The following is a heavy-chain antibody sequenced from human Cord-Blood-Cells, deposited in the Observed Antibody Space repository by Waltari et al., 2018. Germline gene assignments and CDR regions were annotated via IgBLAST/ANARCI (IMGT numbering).Heavy chain of an antibody. CDR2: ISGSGGST. Sequence: EVQLLESGGGLVQPGGSLRLSCAASGFTLSSSAMTGVRQAPGKGLGWVSAISGSGGSTYYADSVKGRFTISRDNSKNTLYLQMNSLRAEDTAVYYCAKNPTGDWGQGTLVTVSS. V-gene: IGHV3-23*01. CDR3: AKNPTGD. D-gene: IGHD7-27*01. J-gene: IGHJ4*02. CDR1: GFTLSSSA.